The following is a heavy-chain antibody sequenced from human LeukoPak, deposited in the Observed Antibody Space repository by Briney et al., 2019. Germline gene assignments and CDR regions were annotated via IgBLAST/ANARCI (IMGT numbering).Heavy chain of an antibody. Sequence: PSETLSLTCTVSGGSIRSSYYYWGWIRQPPGKGLEWIGSIYDSGSTYYNPSLKSRVTISVDTSKNQFSLKLNSVTAADTAVYYCAMGYYDSSGYYGVDYWGQGTLVTVSS. D-gene: IGHD3-22*01. CDR1: GGSIRSSYYY. J-gene: IGHJ4*02. CDR3: AMGYYDSSGYYGVDY. CDR2: IYDSGST. V-gene: IGHV4-39*01.